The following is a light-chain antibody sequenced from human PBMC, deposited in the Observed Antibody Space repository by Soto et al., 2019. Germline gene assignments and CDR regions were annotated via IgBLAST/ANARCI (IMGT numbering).Light chain of an antibody. CDR3: QSYDSSLSSSVV. CDR1: TSNIGAGYD. CDR2: GNS. Sequence: QSALTQPPSVSGAPGQRVTISCTGSTSNIGAGYDVHWYQQFPGTAPKLLIYGNSNRPSGVPDRFSGSKSGTSASLAITGLQAEDEADYYCQSYDSSLSSSVVFGGGTKVTVL. J-gene: IGLJ2*01. V-gene: IGLV1-40*01.